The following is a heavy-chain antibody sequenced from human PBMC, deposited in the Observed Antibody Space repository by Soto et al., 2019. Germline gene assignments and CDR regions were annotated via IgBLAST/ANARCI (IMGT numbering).Heavy chain of an antibody. CDR1: GFSFDSYV. D-gene: IGHD4-17*01. J-gene: IGHJ4*02. CDR2: IWFDGSNK. CDR3: ARVNGDGIFDN. Sequence: QVQLEESGGGVVQPGRSLRLSCTASGFSFDSYVMHWVRQAPGKGLEWVAVIWFDGSNKHYADSVKGRFTISRDNSKTTLYLQMNNLRAEDTAVYYCARVNGDGIFDNWGQGALVTVSS. V-gene: IGHV3-33*01.